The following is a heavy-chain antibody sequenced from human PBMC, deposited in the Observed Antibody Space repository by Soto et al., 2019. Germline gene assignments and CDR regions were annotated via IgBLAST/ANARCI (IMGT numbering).Heavy chain of an antibody. J-gene: IGHJ6*02. D-gene: IGHD2-2*01. Sequence: GASVKVSCKASGGTFSRYAISWGRQAPGQGLEWMGGIIPIFGTANYAQKFQGRVMITADESTSTAYMELSSLRSEDTAVYYCARDSVDCSSTSCFRPPIYYYYGMDVWGQGTTVTVSS. V-gene: IGHV1-69*13. CDR1: GGTFSRYA. CDR3: ARDSVDCSSTSCFRPPIYYYYGMDV. CDR2: IIPIFGTA.